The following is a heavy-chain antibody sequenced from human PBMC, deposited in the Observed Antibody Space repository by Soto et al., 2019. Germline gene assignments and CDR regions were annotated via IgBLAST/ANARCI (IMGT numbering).Heavy chain of an antibody. Sequence: QVQLVQSGAEVKKPGASVKVSCKASGYTFTSYGISWVRQAPGQGLEWMGGIGAYNGNTNYAQKLQGRVTMTTDTSTSTAYMELRSLRSDGTAVYYCARVRVHDYGATGWFDPWGQGTLVTVSS. CDR2: IGAYNGNT. CDR1: GYTFTSYG. V-gene: IGHV1-18*01. D-gene: IGHD4-17*01. J-gene: IGHJ5*02. CDR3: ARVRVHDYGATGWFDP.